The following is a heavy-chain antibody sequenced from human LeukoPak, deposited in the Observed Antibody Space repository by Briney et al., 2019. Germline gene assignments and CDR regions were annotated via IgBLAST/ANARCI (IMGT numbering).Heavy chain of an antibody. CDR2: VNTNTGNP. Sequence: ASVRVSCKASGYTFTSYAMNWVRQAPGQGLEWMGWVNTNTGNPTYAQGFTGRFVFSLDTSVSTAYLQISSLKAEDTAVYYCARAEIPGGIAAAGVWVDLDYWGQGTLVTVSS. CDR3: ARAEIPGGIAAAGVWVDLDY. V-gene: IGHV7-4-1*02. D-gene: IGHD6-13*01. J-gene: IGHJ4*02. CDR1: GYTFTSYA.